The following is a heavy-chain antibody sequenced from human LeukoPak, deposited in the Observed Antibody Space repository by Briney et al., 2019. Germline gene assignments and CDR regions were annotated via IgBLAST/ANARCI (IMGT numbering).Heavy chain of an antibody. CDR3: ARAVIVVVPAVDAFDI. CDR2: IYDVGST. Sequence: SETLSLTCTVSGGSISSSSYYWGWIRQPPGKGLEWIGSIYDVGSTYYNPSLKSRVTISVDRSKNQFSLKLSSVTAADTAVYYCARAVIVVVPAVDAFDIWGQGTMVTVSS. D-gene: IGHD2-2*01. V-gene: IGHV4-39*07. J-gene: IGHJ3*02. CDR1: GGSISSSSYY.